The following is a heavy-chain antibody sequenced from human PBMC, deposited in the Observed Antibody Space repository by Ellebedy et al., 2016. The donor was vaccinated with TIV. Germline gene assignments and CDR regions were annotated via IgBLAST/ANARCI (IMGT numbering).Heavy chain of an antibody. CDR1: GFTFRSHS. CDR3: ARGGPSYYGMDV. J-gene: IGHJ6*02. V-gene: IGHV4-34*01. Sequence: ESLKISCAASGFTFRSHSMTWVRQAPGKGLEWIGEINHSGSTNYNPSLKSRVTISVDTSKNQFSLKLSSVTAADTAVYYCARGGPSYYGMDVWGQGTTVTVSS. CDR2: INHSGST.